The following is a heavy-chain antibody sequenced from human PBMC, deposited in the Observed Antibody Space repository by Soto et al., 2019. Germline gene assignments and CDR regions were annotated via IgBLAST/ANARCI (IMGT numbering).Heavy chain of an antibody. CDR2: ICSVGTT. V-gene: IGHV3-66*04. Sequence: PGGSLRLSCAASGFTVSSDYMSWVRQAPGKGLEWVSTICSVGTTYYPDSVQGRFTISRDNSKNTLYLQMNSLRAEDTAVYYCARLSSTSIADYYYYYMDVWGKGTTVTVSS. CDR1: GFTVSSDY. J-gene: IGHJ6*03. CDR3: ARLSSTSIADYYYYYMDV. D-gene: IGHD2-2*01.